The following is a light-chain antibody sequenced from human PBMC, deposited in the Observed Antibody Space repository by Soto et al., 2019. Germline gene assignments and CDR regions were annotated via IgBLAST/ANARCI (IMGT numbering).Light chain of an antibody. V-gene: IGKV1-9*01. CDR1: QGISSY. Sequence: DLQLTQSPSFLSASVGDRVTITCRASQGISSYLAWYQQEPGKAPKPLIYPAPTLQSGVPSRFSGGGSGTEFALTISSLQPEDFATYYCQRLKSYPVTFGGGTKVEIK. J-gene: IGKJ4*01. CDR3: QRLKSYPVT. CDR2: PAP.